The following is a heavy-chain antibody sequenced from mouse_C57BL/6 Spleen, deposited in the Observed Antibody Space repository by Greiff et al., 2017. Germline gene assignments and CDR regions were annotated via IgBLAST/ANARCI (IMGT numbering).Heavy chain of an antibody. D-gene: IGHD2-5*01. V-gene: IGHV1-80*01. CDR1: GYAFSSYW. CDR2: IYPGDGDT. CDR3: ARKHYSNGYAMDY. J-gene: IGHJ4*01. Sequence: QVQLQQSGAELVKPGASVKISCKASGYAFSSYWLNWVKQRPGKGLEWIGQIYPGDGDTNYNGKLKGKATLTADKSSSTAYMQLSSLTSEDSAVYFCARKHYSNGYAMDYWGQGTSVTVSS.